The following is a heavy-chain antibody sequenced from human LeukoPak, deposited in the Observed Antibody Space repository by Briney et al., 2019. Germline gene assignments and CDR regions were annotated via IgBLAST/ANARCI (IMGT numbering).Heavy chain of an antibody. V-gene: IGHV3-23*01. D-gene: IGHD6-19*01. J-gene: IGHJ4*02. CDR3: AKGSRIAVAGTFDY. Sequence: PGGSLRLPCAASGFTFSSYALSWVRQAPGKGLEGVSVISGSDGSTYYADSVKGRFIISRDNSKNTLYLQMNSLRAEDTAVYYCAKGSRIAVAGTFDYWGQGTLGTVSS. CDR2: ISGSDGST. CDR1: GFTFSSYA.